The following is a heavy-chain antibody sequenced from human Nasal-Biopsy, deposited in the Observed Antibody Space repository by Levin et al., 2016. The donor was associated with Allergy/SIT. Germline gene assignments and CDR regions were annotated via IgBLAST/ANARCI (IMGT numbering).Heavy chain of an antibody. Sequence: GESLKISCAASGFSIRGYYMNWVRQAPGRGLEWVSTIYGDGTTYYTDSVKGRFTISRDTSKNTLYLQMNSLRADDTAVYYCAREDAIDVWGQGATVTVSS. CDR3: AREDAIDV. CDR1: GFSIRGYY. V-gene: IGHV3-53*01. CDR2: IYGDGTT. J-gene: IGHJ6*02.